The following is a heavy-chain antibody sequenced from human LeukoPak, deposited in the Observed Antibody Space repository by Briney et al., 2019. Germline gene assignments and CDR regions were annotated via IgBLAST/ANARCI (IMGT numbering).Heavy chain of an antibody. V-gene: IGHV4-34*01. CDR3: ASIVDYYDSSGYSEDY. D-gene: IGHD3-22*01. CDR1: GGSFSGYY. CDR2: INHSGST. J-gene: IGHJ4*02. Sequence: SETLSLTCAVYGGSFSGYYWSWIRQPPGKGLEWIGEINHSGSTNYNPSLKSRVTISVDTSKNQFSLKLSSVTAADTAVYYCASIVDYYDSSGYSEDYWGQGTLVTVSS.